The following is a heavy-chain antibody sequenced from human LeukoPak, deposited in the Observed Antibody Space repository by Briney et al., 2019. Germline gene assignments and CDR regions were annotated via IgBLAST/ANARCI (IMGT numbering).Heavy chain of an antibody. V-gene: IGHV3-30*01. D-gene: IGHD1-26*01. Sequence: PGGSLRLPCAASGFIFSNYVMHWVRQAPGKGLEWVAVISYDGSNKYYADSVKGRFTISRDNSKNTLYLQMNSLRAEDTAVYYCARDPPGALYYYYYMDVWGKGTTVTVSS. CDR1: GFIFSNYV. CDR2: ISYDGSNK. CDR3: ARDPPGALYYYYYMDV. J-gene: IGHJ6*03.